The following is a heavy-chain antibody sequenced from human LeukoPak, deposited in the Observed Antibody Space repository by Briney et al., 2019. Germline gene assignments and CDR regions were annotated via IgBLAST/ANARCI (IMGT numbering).Heavy chain of an antibody. Sequence: QTGGSLRLSCAASGFTFSSYSMNWVRQAPGKGLEWVSYIGSSSTTLYYADSVKGRFTISRDNAKNSLYLQMNSLRDEDTAVYYCASPPLYYYDTTDWGQHWGQGTLVTVSS. CDR3: ASPPLYYYDTTDWGQH. J-gene: IGHJ4*02. CDR2: IGSSSTTL. V-gene: IGHV3-48*02. D-gene: IGHD3-22*01. CDR1: GFTFSSYS.